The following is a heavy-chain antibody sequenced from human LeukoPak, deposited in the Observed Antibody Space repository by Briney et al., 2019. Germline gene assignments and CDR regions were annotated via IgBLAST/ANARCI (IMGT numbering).Heavy chain of an antibody. CDR1: GGSFSGYY. V-gene: IGHV4-34*01. Sequence: SETLSLTRAVYGGSFSGYYWSWIRQPPGKGLEWIGEINHSGSTNYNPSLKSRVTISVDTSKNQFSLKLSSVTAADTAVYYCARWYYDSSGYYPLDYWGQGTLVTVSS. CDR2: INHSGST. J-gene: IGHJ4*02. CDR3: ARWYYDSSGYYPLDY. D-gene: IGHD3-22*01.